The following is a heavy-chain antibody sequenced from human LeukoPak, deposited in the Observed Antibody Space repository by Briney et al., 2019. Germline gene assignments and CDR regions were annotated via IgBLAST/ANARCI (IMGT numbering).Heavy chain of an antibody. J-gene: IGHJ4*02. Sequence: TSETLSLTCAVYGGSFSGYYWSWIRQPPGKGLEWIGEISHSGSTNYNPSLKSRVTISVDTSKNQFSLKLSSVTAADTAVYYCARAELTGGPYYFDYWGQGTLVTVSS. CDR3: ARAELTGGPYYFDY. CDR2: ISHSGST. D-gene: IGHD3-9*01. CDR1: GGSFSGYY. V-gene: IGHV4-34*01.